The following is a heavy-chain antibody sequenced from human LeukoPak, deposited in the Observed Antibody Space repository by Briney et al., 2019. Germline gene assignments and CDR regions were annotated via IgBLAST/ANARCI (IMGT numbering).Heavy chain of an antibody. CDR3: AKGYCTNGVCYLDY. J-gene: IGHJ4*02. CDR2: ISSSSSYI. Sequence: PGGSLRLSCAASGFTFSSYSLNWVRQAPGKGLEWVSSISSSSSYIYYADSAKGRFPISRDNAKNSLYLQMNSLRAEDTAVYYCAKGYCTNGVCYLDYWGQGTLVTVSS. D-gene: IGHD2-8*01. V-gene: IGHV3-21*01. CDR1: GFTFSSYS.